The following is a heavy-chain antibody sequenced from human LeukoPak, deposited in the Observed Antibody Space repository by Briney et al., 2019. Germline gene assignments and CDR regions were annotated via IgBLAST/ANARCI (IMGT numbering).Heavy chain of an antibody. J-gene: IGHJ5*02. CDR2: ISIGTSFI. D-gene: IGHD6-6*01. V-gene: IGHV3-21*01. Sequence: GGSLRLSCAASGFTFSSYNMNWVRQAPGKGLEWVAYISIGTSFIYYADSVKGRFTISRDNAKNSLYLQVNSLRAEDTAVYFCARGSPNVAARNNWFDPWGQGTLVTVSS. CDR3: ARGSPNVAARNNWFDP. CDR1: GFTFSSYN.